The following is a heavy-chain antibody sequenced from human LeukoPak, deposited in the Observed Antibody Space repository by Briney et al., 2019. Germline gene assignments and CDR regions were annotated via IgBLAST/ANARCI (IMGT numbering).Heavy chain of an antibody. D-gene: IGHD1-1*01. J-gene: IGHJ4*02. CDR2: IWYDGSNK. CDR1: GFTFSSYG. V-gene: IGHV3-33*01. Sequence: GGSLRLSRAASGFTFSSYGMHWVRQAPGKGLEWVALIWYDGSNKYYTDSVKGRFTISRDNSKNTLYLQMNSLRAEDTAVYYCARDWKSVFDYWGQGTLVTVSS. CDR3: ARDWKSVFDY.